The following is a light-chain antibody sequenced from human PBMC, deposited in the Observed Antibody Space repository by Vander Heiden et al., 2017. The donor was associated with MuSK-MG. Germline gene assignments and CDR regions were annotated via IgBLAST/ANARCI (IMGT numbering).Light chain of an antibody. CDR2: AAS. CDR1: QSISSY. V-gene: IGKV1-39*01. Sequence: DTQMTQSPSSLSASVGDRVTITCRASQSISSYLNWYQQKPGKAPKLLIYAASSLESGVQSRFSGSGSGTDFTLTISRLQTEDFATYYNQQSYNSQVGPGTKLEIK. CDR3: QQSYNSQ. J-gene: IGKJ2*01.